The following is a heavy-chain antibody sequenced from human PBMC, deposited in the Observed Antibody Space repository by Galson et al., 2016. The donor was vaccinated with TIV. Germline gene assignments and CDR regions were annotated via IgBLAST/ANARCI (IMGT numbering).Heavy chain of an antibody. CDR1: GVTVSSYY. CDR2: IYSGGST. CDR3: ARDYSGYDSGYFYYGMDV. J-gene: IGHJ6*02. Sequence: SLRLSCAASGVTVSSYYMSWVHQAPGKGLEWVSVIYSGGSTYYADSVKGRFSISRDNSKNTLYLQMNSLRAEDTAVYYCARDYSGYDSGYFYYGMDVWGQGTTVTVSS. D-gene: IGHD5-12*01. V-gene: IGHV3-53*01.